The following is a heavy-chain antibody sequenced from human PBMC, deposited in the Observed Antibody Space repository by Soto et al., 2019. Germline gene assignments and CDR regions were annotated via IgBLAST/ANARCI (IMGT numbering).Heavy chain of an antibody. CDR1: GFTFGSYG. D-gene: IGHD1-26*01. J-gene: IGHJ4*02. CDR3: AKWEGGFDY. CDR2: IWYDGSHK. Sequence: QVQLVESGGGVVQPGGSLRLSWAASGFTFGSYGLHWVRQAPGKGLERVAVIWYDGSHKYYPDSVKGRFTNARDNSKNTLYLPLKRLRAEDTAVYYFAKWEGGFDYWGPGALVTVSS. V-gene: IGHV3-33*06.